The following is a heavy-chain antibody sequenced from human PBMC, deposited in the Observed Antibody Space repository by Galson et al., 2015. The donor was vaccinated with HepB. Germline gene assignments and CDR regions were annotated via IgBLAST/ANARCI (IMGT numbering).Heavy chain of an antibody. J-gene: IGHJ4*03. D-gene: IGHD1-7*01. V-gene: IGHV3-23*01. CDR1: GFTFSSYA. Sequence: SLRLSCAASGFTFSSYAMSWVRQAPGKGLEWVSAISGSGGSTYYADSVKGRFTISRDNSKNTLYLQMSSLRAEDTAVYYCVKGGTLRITGTTRFDYWGQGTTVTVSS. CDR2: ISGSGGST. CDR3: VKGGTLRITGTTRFDY.